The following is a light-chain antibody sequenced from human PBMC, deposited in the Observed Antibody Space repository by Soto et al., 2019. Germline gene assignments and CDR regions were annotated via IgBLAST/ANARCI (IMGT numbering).Light chain of an antibody. CDR1: QSVSSN. Sequence: EIVMTQSPATLSVSPGERATLSCRASQSVSSNLAWYQQRLGQAPRLLIYGASTRATGIPARFSGSGSGTDFTLTISMLQSEDFAVYYCQQYNKWPSWTFGQGTRVEAK. V-gene: IGKV3-15*01. J-gene: IGKJ1*01. CDR2: GAS. CDR3: QQYNKWPSWT.